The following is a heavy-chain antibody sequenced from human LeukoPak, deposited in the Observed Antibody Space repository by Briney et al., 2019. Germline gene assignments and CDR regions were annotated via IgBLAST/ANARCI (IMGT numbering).Heavy chain of an antibody. Sequence: ASVKVSCKASGYTFTSYGISWVRQAPGLGLEWMGWISAYNGNTNYAQKHHDRVTTTTNTSTSTAHMEQRSLRSDDTAVYYCARWVAAAGTGGFDPWGQGTLVTVSS. V-gene: IGHV1-18*01. D-gene: IGHD6-13*01. CDR1: GYTFTSYG. CDR2: ISAYNGNT. CDR3: ARWVAAAGTGGFDP. J-gene: IGHJ5*02.